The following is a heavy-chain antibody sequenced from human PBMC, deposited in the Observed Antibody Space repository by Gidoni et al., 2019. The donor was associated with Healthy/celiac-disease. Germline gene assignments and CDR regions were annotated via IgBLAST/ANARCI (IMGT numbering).Heavy chain of an antibody. CDR3: TTDPHVLRFLEWKNYYGMDV. CDR2: IKSKTDGGTT. D-gene: IGHD3-3*01. V-gene: IGHV3-15*01. CDR1: GFTFSNAW. J-gene: IGHJ6*02. Sequence: EVQLVESGGGLVKPGGSLRLSCAASGFTFSNAWMSRVRQAPGKGLEWVGRIKSKTDGGTTDYAAPVKGRFTISRDDSKNTLYLQMNSLKTEDTAVYYCTTDPHVLRFLEWKNYYGMDVWGQGTTVTVSS.